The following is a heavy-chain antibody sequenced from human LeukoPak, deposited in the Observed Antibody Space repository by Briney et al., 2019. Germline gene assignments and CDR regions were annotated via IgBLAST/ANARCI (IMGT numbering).Heavy chain of an antibody. Sequence: PSETLSLTCAVSGASISSGGYSWSWIRQSPGKGLEWIGYIYYSDSAYYNPSLKSRVTISVDTSKNQFSLKLSSVTAADTAVYYCASHSGGYAYWGQGTLVTVSS. CDR3: ASHSGGYAY. J-gene: IGHJ4*02. D-gene: IGHD5-12*01. CDR2: IYYSDSA. CDR1: GASISSGGYS. V-gene: IGHV4-30-4*07.